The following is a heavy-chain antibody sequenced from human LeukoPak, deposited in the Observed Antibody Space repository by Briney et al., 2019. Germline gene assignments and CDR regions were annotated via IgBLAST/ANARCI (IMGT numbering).Heavy chain of an antibody. CDR1: GFTFSSYA. D-gene: IGHD4-17*01. J-gene: IGHJ4*02. CDR2: ISGSGGST. CDR3: AKGSYGDLTPRAPFRDY. Sequence: GGSLRLSCAASGFTFSSYAMSWVRQAPGKGLEWVLAISGSGGSTYYADSVKGRFTISRDNSKNTLYLQMNSLRAEDTAVYYCAKGSYGDLTPRAPFRDYWGQGTLVTVSS. V-gene: IGHV3-23*01.